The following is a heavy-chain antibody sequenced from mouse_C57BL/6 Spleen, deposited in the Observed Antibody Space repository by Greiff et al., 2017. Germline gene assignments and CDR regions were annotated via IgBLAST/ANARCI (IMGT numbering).Heavy chain of an antibody. V-gene: IGHV1-81*01. J-gene: IGHJ1*03. CDR2: IYPRSGNT. Sequence: QLQQSGAELARPGASVKLSCKASGYTFTSYGISWVKQRTGQGLEWIGEIYPRSGNTYYNEKFKGKATLTADKSSSTAYMELRSLTSEDSAVYFCARDTTVVQRYFDVWGTGATVTVSS. D-gene: IGHD1-1*01. CDR1: GYTFTSYG. CDR3: ARDTTVVQRYFDV.